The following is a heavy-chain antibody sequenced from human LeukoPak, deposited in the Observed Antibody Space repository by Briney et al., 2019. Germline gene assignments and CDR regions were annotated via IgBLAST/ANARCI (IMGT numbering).Heavy chain of an antibody. CDR3: ARDSPSTDGYNYVDY. CDR1: GGTFSSYA. Sequence: SVKVSCKASGGTFSSYAISWVRQAHGQGLEWMGRIIPIFGTANYAQKFQGRVTITTDESTSTAYMELSSLRSEDTAVYYCARDSPSTDGYNYVDYWGQGTLVTVSS. D-gene: IGHD5-24*01. V-gene: IGHV1-69*05. CDR2: IIPIFGTA. J-gene: IGHJ4*02.